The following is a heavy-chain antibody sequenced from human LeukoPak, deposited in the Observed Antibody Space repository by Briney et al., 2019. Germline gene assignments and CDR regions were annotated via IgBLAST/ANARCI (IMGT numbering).Heavy chain of an antibody. CDR3: ATGYCSSTSCSFNWFDP. V-gene: IGHV1-8*02. D-gene: IGHD2-2*01. CDR1: GYTFTGYY. J-gene: IGHJ5*02. CDR2: MNPNSGNT. Sequence: ASVKVSCKASGYTFTGYYMHWVRQATGQGLEWMGWMNPNSGNTGYAQKFQGRVTMTRNTSISTAYMELSSLRSEDTAVYYCATGYCSSTSCSFNWFDPWGQGTLVTVSS.